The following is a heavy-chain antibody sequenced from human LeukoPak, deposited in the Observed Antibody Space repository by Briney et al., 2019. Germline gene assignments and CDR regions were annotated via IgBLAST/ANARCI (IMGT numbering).Heavy chain of an antibody. D-gene: IGHD2-21*02. CDR1: GFTFSSFS. Sequence: TGGSLRLSCAASGFTFSSFSMVWVRQAPGKGLEWVSLISSSRAIYYADSVKGRFTISRDNSKNTLYLQMNSLRAEDTAVYYCAKEAPNCGGGCYSLIDYWGQGSLVTVSS. J-gene: IGHJ4*02. CDR3: AKEAPNCGGGCYSLIDY. V-gene: IGHV3-23*01. CDR2: ISSSRAI.